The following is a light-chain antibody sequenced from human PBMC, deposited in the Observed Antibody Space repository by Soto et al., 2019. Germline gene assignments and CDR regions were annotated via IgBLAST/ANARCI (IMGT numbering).Light chain of an antibody. J-gene: IGLJ1*01. CDR1: SSDIGTYDY. CDR3: SSYAGSSNV. V-gene: IGLV2-8*01. CDR2: EVS. Sequence: QSALTQPPSASGSPGQSVTISCTGTSSDIGTYDYVSWYQHLPDKAPKLIIYEVSKRPSGVPDRFSGSKSGNTASLTVSGLQAEDEADYYCSSYAGSSNVFGTGTKLTVL.